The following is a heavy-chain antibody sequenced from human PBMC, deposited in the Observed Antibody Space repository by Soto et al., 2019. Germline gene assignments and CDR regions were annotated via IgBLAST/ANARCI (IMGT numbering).Heavy chain of an antibody. V-gene: IGHV3-30-3*01. CDR3: ARSLELPDYDYVWGSLARPCYFDY. J-gene: IGHJ4*02. Sequence: GGSLRLSCAASGFTFSSYAMHWVRQAPGKGLEWVAVISYDGSNKYYADSVKGRFTISRDNSKNTLYLQMNSLRAEDTAVYYCARSLELPDYDYVWGSLARPCYFDYWGQGTLVTVSS. D-gene: IGHD3-16*01. CDR2: ISYDGSNK. CDR1: GFTFSSYA.